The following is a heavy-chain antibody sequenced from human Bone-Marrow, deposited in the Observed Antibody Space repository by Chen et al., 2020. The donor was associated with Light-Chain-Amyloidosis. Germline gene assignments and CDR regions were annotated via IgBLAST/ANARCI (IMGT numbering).Heavy chain of an antibody. D-gene: IGHD2-2*01. CDR3: ERNRFGRLSCEDDFDY. V-gene: IGHV2-70*20. J-gene: IGHJ4*02. CDR1: GFALSTGGMC. CDR2: IAWVDDK. Sequence: QVTLRESGPALVKPTQTLTLTCTFSGFALSTGGMCVSWVRQPPGNALEWLALIAWVDDKYYSTSLKTRRTISRDASKNPAVRTVTDVDPVASATYDCERNRFGRLSCEDDFDYWGQGTLVTVSS.